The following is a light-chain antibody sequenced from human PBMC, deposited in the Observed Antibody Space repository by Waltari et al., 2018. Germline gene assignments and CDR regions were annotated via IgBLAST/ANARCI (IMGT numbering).Light chain of an antibody. Sequence: EIVMTQSPATLSVSPGERATLSRRASQSFTTNLAWYQQRPGQAPRLLIYGASTRATGIPARFSGSGSGTDFTLTISSLQSEDFAVYYCQQYDIWPYTFGQGTKLEI. CDR3: QQYDIWPYT. J-gene: IGKJ2*01. CDR1: QSFTTN. V-gene: IGKV3-15*01. CDR2: GAS.